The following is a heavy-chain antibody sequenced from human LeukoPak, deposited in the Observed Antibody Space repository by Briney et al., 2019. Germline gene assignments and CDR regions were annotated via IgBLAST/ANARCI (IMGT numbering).Heavy chain of an antibody. CDR2: INPNSGGT. CDR1: GYTFTSYY. J-gene: IGHJ5*02. Sequence: ASVKVSCKASGYTFTSYYMHWVRQAPGQGLEWMGWINPNSGGTNYAQKFQGRVTMTRDTSISTAYMELSRLRSDDTAVYYCAKRRTLGVSGGCCWFDPWGQGTLVTVSS. V-gene: IGHV1-2*02. D-gene: IGHD3-16*01. CDR3: AKRRTLGVSGGCCWFDP.